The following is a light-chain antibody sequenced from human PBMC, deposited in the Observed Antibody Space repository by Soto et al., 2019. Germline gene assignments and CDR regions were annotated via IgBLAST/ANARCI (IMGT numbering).Light chain of an antibody. CDR1: QSIGSY. CDR3: QQRSTGPMLS. Sequence: LTKTPPTLSVSISDRATLSFRASQSIGSYLAWYQHKLGQPPRLLIYDASNRATGIQVRFSGSGSGTDFTLTISSLEPEDFAVYYCQQRSTGPMLSLGPGSKVDI. V-gene: IGKV3-11*01. J-gene: IGKJ3*01. CDR2: DAS.